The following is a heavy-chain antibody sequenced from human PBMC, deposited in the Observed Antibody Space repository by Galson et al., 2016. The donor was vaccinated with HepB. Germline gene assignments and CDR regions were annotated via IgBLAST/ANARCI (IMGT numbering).Heavy chain of an antibody. CDR1: GFIFSSYG. Sequence: SLRLSCAASGFIFSSYGMHWVRQAPGKGLEWVAVIWYDGSRKYYADSVKGRFTISRDNSENTLYLQMNSLRAEDTAVYYCVRDGEGGYGLDVWGQGTTVTVSS. J-gene: IGHJ6*02. CDR3: VRDGEGGYGLDV. CDR2: IWYDGSRK. V-gene: IGHV3-33*01. D-gene: IGHD4-17*01.